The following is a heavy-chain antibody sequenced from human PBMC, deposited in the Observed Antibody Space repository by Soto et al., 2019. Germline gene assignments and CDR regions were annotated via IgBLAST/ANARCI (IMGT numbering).Heavy chain of an antibody. Sequence: QVQLVESGGGLVKPGGSLRLSCAASGFTFSDYYMSWIRQAPGKGLEWVSYISSSGSTIYYADSVKGRFTISRDNAKNCLYLQMNSLRAEGTAVYYCAGDAYCSGGSCYDAGGRFDYWGQGTLVTVSS. D-gene: IGHD2-15*01. CDR2: ISSSGSTI. CDR1: GFTFSDYY. CDR3: AGDAYCSGGSCYDAGGRFDY. J-gene: IGHJ4*02. V-gene: IGHV3-11*01.